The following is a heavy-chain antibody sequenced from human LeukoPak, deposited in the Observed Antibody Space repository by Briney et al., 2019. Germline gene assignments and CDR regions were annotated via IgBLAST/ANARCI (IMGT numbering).Heavy chain of an antibody. D-gene: IGHD5-18*01. CDR2: IYSGGST. Sequence: PGGSLRLSCAASGFTVSSNYMSWVRQAPGKGLEWVSVIYSGGSTYYADSVKGRFTISRDNSKNTLYLQMNSLRAEDTAVYYCARERSYSYGYFDYWGQGTLVTVSS. J-gene: IGHJ4*02. CDR3: ARERSYSYGYFDY. CDR1: GFTVSSNY. V-gene: IGHV3-66*01.